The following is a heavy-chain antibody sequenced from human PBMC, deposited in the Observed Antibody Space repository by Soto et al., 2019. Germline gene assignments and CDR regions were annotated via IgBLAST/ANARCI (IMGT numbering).Heavy chain of an antibody. CDR2: IYYSGST. J-gene: IGHJ4*02. CDR3: ARGGYDS. V-gene: IGHV4-39*01. CDR1: GGSISSSSYY. D-gene: IGHD1-26*01. Sequence: QLQLQESGPGLVKPSETLSLTCTVSGGSISSSSYYWGWIRQPPGKGLECIVTIYYSGSTYYNPSLKSRVTISVDTSKNQFALRLSSVTAADTAVYYCARGGYDSWGQGTLVTVSS.